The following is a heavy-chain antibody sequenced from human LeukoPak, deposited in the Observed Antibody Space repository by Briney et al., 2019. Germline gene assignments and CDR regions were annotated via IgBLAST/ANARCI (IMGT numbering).Heavy chain of an antibody. CDR1: GYTFTDYY. V-gene: IGHV1-2*02. J-gene: IGHJ2*01. CDR3: ARGGPSPTTVTSNWYFDL. D-gene: IGHD4-11*01. Sequence: ASVKVSCKASGYTFTDYYMHWVRQAPGQGLEWMGWIDPNSGSTKYAQRFQGRVTMTRDTSITTAYMELSRLRSDDTAVYYCARGGPSPTTVTSNWYFDLWGRGTLVTVSS. CDR2: IDPNSGST.